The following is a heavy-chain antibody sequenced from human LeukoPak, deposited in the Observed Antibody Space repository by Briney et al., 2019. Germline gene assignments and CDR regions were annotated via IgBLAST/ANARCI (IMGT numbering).Heavy chain of an antibody. CDR1: GFTFSDYY. D-gene: IGHD3-3*01. CDR3: AKEAIFGVVQTTDY. J-gene: IGHJ4*02. CDR2: ISGSGGST. V-gene: IGHV3-23*01. Sequence: PGGSLRLSCAASGFTFSDYYMSWIRQAPGEGLEWVSAISGSGGSTYYADSVKGRFTISRDNSKNTLYLQMNSLRAEDTAVYYCAKEAIFGVVQTTDYWGQGTLVTVSS.